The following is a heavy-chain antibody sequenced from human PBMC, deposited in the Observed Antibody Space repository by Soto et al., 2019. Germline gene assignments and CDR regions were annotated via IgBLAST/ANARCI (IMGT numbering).Heavy chain of an antibody. CDR2: IIPIFGTA. V-gene: IGHV1-69*01. Sequence: QVQLVQSGAEVKKPGSSVKVSCKASGGTFSSYAISWVRQAPGQGLEWMGGIIPIFGTANYAQKFQGRVTITADESTSAAYMELSSLRSEDTAVYYCARDQHYYDSSGYYLDYWGQGTLVTVSS. CDR1: GGTFSSYA. D-gene: IGHD3-22*01. CDR3: ARDQHYYDSSGYYLDY. J-gene: IGHJ4*02.